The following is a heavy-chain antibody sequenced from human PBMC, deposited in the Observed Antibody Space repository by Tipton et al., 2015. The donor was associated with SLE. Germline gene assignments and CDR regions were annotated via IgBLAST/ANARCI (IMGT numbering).Heavy chain of an antibody. D-gene: IGHD3-16*01. V-gene: IGHV3-23*01. CDR3: AKAMGGYFDY. Sequence: SLRLSCAASGFTFSNYAMSWVRQAPGKGLEWVSVIYSAGDTYYADSVKGRFTISRDNSKNTLYLQMNSLRAEDTAVYYCAKAMGGYFDYWGQGTLVTVSS. CDR2: IYSAGDT. CDR1: GFTFSNYA. J-gene: IGHJ4*02.